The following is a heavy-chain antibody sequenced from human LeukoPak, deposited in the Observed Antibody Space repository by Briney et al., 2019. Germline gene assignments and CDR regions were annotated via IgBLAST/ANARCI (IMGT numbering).Heavy chain of an antibody. V-gene: IGHV5-51*01. CDR1: GYSFSSYW. J-gene: IGHJ4*02. D-gene: IGHD5-24*01. CDR2: IYPGGSET. Sequence: GASLKISCKGLGYSFSSYWNAWVRQRPGKGLEWRGIIYPGGSETRYDPSFQGQVTISADSSTSTAYLQWSSLRASDTAMYYCARASRDGYNQNFDHWGQGTLVTVSS. CDR3: ARASRDGYNQNFDH.